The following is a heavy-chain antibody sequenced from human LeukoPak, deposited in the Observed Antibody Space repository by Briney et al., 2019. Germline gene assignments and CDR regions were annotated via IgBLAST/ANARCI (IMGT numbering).Heavy chain of an antibody. J-gene: IGHJ3*02. CDR2: ISSSSSTI. V-gene: IGHV3-48*01. CDR3: AKSGSYHLWASDI. D-gene: IGHD1-26*01. Sequence: GGSLRLSCAASGFTFSSYSMNWVRQAPGKGLEWVSYISSSSSTIYYADSVKGRFTISRDNAKNSLYLQMNSLRAEDTAVYYCAKSGSYHLWASDIWGQGTMVTVSS. CDR1: GFTFSSYS.